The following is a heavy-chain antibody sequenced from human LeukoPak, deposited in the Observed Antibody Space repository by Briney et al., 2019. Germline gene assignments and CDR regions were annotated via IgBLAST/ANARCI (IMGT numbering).Heavy chain of an antibody. Sequence: GGSLRLSCAASGFTFISYGMHWVRQAPGKGLEWVAFIRYDGSNKYYADSVKGRFTISRDNSKNTLYLQMNSLRAEDTAVYYCAKSKIEYQLLPDYWGQGTLVTVSS. D-gene: IGHD2-2*01. V-gene: IGHV3-30*02. CDR1: GFTFISYG. J-gene: IGHJ4*02. CDR2: IRYDGSNK. CDR3: AKSKIEYQLLPDY.